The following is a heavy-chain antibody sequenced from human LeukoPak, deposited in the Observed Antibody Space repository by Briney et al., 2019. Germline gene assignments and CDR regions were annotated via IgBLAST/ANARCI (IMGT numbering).Heavy chain of an antibody. D-gene: IGHD3-10*01. CDR2: IASKTDGGAT. V-gene: IGHV3-15*07. CDR1: GLTVTNAW. J-gene: IGHJ4*02. Sequence: GGSLRLSCSASGLTVTNAWMNWVRQAPGEGLGWVGRIASKTDGGATDYAAPVKGRFTISRDDSKNTLNLQMNSLKTEDTAVYYCTTGIRGDWGQGTLVTVSS. CDR3: TTGIRGD.